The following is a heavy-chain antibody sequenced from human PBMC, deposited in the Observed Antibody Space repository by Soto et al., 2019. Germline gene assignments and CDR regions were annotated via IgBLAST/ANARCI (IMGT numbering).Heavy chain of an antibody. V-gene: IGHV3-74*01. CDR1: GFNFRSYR. J-gene: IGHJ4*02. CDR2: INSDGSST. Sequence: GSLRLPCAALGFNFRSYRVPRGRQAPGKGLVWVSRINSDGSSTSYADSVKGRFTISRDNAKNTLYLQMNSLRAEDTAVYYCARVDTAMVDFDYWGQGTLVTVSS. CDR3: ARVDTAMVDFDY. D-gene: IGHD5-18*01.